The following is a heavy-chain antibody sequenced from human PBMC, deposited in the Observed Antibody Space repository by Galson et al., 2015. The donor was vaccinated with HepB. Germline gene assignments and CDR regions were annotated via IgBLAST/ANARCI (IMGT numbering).Heavy chain of an antibody. V-gene: IGHV3-21*01. Sequence: SLRLSCAASGFTFSPYSMKWVRQAPGKGLEWVSSISSSSSYIDYADSVRGRFTISRDNAKNSLYLQMNSLRAEDTAVYYCAVDYDFWSGYYTGRTTHWGQGTLVTVSS. J-gene: IGHJ4*02. D-gene: IGHD3-3*01. CDR3: AVDYDFWSGYYTGRTTH. CDR2: ISSSSSYI. CDR1: GFTFSPYS.